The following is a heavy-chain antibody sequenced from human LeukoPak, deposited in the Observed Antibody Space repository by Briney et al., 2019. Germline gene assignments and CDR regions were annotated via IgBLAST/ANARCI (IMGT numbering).Heavy chain of an antibody. CDR3: AKDRLREPHFDP. V-gene: IGHV3-33*06. J-gene: IGHJ5*02. Sequence: GGSLRLSCAASGFTFSSYGMHWVRQAPGKGLEWVAVIWYDGSNKYYADSVKGRFTISRDNSKNTLYLQMNSLRAEDTAVYYCAKDRLREPHFDPWGQGTLVTVSS. CDR2: IWYDGSNK. CDR1: GFTFSSYG. D-gene: IGHD1-26*01.